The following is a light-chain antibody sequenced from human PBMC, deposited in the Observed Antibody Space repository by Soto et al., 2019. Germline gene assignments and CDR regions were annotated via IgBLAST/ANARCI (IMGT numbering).Light chain of an antibody. J-gene: IGKJ2*01. CDR1: QSISRGN. V-gene: IGKV3-20*01. CDR3: LHYGSPPYI. CDR2: GGS. Sequence: VLTQSPGTLSLSPGERVILSCRASQSISRGNLAWYQQKTGQAPSLLIYGGSSRATGIPDRFSGSGSGTDFTLTISGLEPEDFAVYFCLHYGSPPYIFGQGTKL.